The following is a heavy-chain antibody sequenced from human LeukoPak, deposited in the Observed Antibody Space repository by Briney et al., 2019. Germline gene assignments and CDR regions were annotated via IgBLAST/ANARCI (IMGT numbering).Heavy chain of an antibody. D-gene: IGHD1-26*01. J-gene: IGHJ6*02. V-gene: IGHV4-59*01. CDR2: IYYSGST. CDR3: ARVTRWELVSSYYYYGMDV. Sequence: PSETLSLTCTVSGGSISSYYWSWIRQPPGKGLEWIGYIYYSGSTNYNPSLKSRVTISVDTSKNQFSLKLSSVTAADTAVYYCARVTRWELVSSYYYYGMDVWGQGTTVTVSS. CDR1: GGSISSYY.